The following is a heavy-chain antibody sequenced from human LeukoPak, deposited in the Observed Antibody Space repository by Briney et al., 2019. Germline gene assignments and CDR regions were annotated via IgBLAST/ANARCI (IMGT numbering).Heavy chain of an antibody. CDR2: IWYDGSIK. D-gene: IGHD6-19*01. J-gene: IGHJ4*02. Sequence: GGSLRLSCAASGLTFSSYGMHWVRQAPGRGLEWVAVIWYDGSIKYYADSVTGRFTISRDNSKNTLYLQMNSLRVEDTAVYYCARVPGYSSGWSYFDYWGQGTLVTVSS. CDR1: GLTFSSYG. CDR3: ARVPGYSSGWSYFDY. V-gene: IGHV3-33*01.